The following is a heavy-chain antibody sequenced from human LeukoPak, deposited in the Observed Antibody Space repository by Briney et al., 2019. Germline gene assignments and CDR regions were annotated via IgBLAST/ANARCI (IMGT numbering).Heavy chain of an antibody. CDR3: AREDYGGIMDV. CDR1: GFTLSSNY. Sequence: GGSLRLSCAASGFTLSSNYISWGRQAPGKGLEWVSDNYSGGSTYYADSVKGRFTISRDNSKNTLYLQMNSLRAEDTAVYYCAREDYGGIMDVWGKGTTVTVSS. J-gene: IGHJ6*03. D-gene: IGHD4-23*01. V-gene: IGHV3-53*01. CDR2: NYSGGST.